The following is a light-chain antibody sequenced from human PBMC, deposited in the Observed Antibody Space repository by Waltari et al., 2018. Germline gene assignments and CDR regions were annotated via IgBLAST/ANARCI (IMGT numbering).Light chain of an antibody. Sequence: EIVLTQSPGTLSLSPGERATLSCRASQTVRTTYLAWYQQKPGQAPPLLIYGASSRATGIPDRFSGSGSGTDFSLTISSLEPEDFAVYYRQQYDISPLTFGGGTKVEIK. CDR2: GAS. CDR1: QTVRTTY. CDR3: QQYDISPLT. J-gene: IGKJ4*01. V-gene: IGKV3-20*01.